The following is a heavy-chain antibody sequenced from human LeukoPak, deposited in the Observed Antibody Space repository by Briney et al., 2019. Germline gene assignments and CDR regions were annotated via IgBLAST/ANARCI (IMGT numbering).Heavy chain of an antibody. CDR3: ARDGHYYDSSGYSIPPFDY. CDR2: ISSSSSYI. V-gene: IGHV3-21*01. CDR1: GFTFSSYS. D-gene: IGHD3-22*01. Sequence: TGGSLRLSCAASGFTFSSYSMYWVRQAPGKGLEWVSSISSSSSYIYYADSVKGRFTISRDNAKNSLYLQMNSLRAEDTAVYYCARDGHYYDSSGYSIPPFDYWGQGTLVTVSS. J-gene: IGHJ4*02.